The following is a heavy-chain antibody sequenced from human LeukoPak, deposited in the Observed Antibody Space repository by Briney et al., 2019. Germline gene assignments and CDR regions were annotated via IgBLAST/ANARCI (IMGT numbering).Heavy chain of an antibody. CDR2: ITLSGGST. J-gene: IGHJ6*02. D-gene: IGHD6-13*01. CDR3: AKDRAAGTMHYYYGMDV. V-gene: IGHV3-23*01. Sequence: GGSLRLSCAASGFTFSYYDMSWVRQAPGKGLEWVASITLSGGSTFYADSVKGRFTISRDNSKNTLYLQMNSLSAEDTAVYYCAKDRAAGTMHYYYGMDVWGQGTTVTVSS. CDR1: GFTFSYYD.